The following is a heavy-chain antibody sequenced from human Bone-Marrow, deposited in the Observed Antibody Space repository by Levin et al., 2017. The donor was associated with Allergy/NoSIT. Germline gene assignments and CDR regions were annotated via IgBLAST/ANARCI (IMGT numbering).Heavy chain of an antibody. CDR3: VEGPVRYLGRGTLNF. D-gene: IGHD3-9*01. J-gene: IGHJ4*01. CDR2: VIPLFNST. Sequence: SVKVSCKTSEGTFSNYVVHWVRQAPRQGLEWMGGVIPLFNSTNYAQNFHGRLTITADESTGTASMELSSLRSDDSAIYYCVEGPVRYLGRGTLNFWGPGTLIIVSS. CDR1: EGTFSNYV. V-gene: IGHV1-69*13.